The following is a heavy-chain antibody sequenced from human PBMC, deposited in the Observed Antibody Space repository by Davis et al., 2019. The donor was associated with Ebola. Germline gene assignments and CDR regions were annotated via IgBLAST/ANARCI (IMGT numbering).Heavy chain of an antibody. D-gene: IGHD2-15*01. CDR1: GGSISSSNW. CDR2: IYHSGST. J-gene: IGHJ4*02. V-gene: IGHV4-4*02. Sequence: MPSETLSLTCAVSGGSISSSNWWSWVRQPPGKGLEWIGEIYHSGSTNYNPSLKSRVTISVDKSKNQFSLKLSSVTAADTAVYYCARQASGNCSGGSCYSAYFDYWGQGTLVTVSS. CDR3: ARQASGNCSGGSCYSAYFDY.